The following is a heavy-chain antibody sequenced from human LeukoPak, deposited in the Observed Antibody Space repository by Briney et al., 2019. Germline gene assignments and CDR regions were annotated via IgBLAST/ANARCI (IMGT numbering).Heavy chain of an antibody. V-gene: IGHV3-11*04. CDR3: AELGITMIGGV. CDR2: ISTRDNTI. Sequence: GGSLRLSCTASGLTFSDYYMSWIRQTPGKGLEWLSYISTRDNTIQYADSVKGRFTISRDNAKNSLYLQMNSLRAEDTAVYYCAELGITMIGGVWGKGTTVTISS. J-gene: IGHJ6*04. D-gene: IGHD3-10*02. CDR1: GLTFSDYY.